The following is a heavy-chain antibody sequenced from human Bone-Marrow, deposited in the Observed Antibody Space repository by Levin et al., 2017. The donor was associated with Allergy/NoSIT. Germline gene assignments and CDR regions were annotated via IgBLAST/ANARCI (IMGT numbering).Heavy chain of an antibody. CDR3: ARDPAVTRDGYFDL. CDR1: GFAFTDYY. V-gene: IGHV1-2*02. J-gene: IGHJ2*01. D-gene: IGHD4-17*01. CDR2: INPNNGAT. Sequence: TGESLKISCKASGFAFTDYYMHWVRQAPGQGLEWLGWINPNNGATKYALKFQDRVTMTRDTSIRTAYMEFRRLRSDDTAVFYCARDPAVTRDGYFDLWGRGTLVSVSS.